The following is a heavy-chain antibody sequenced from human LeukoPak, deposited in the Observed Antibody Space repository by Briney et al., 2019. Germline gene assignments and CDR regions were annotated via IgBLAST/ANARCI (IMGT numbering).Heavy chain of an antibody. V-gene: IGHV3-23*01. J-gene: IGHJ6*03. CDR2: IRGSG. D-gene: IGHD3-16*01. CDR1: GSGFTFGNFG. Sequence: GGSLRLSCEASGSGFTFGNFGMSWVRQAPGKGLEWLSGIRGSGYYADSVKGRFTISRDNSKNTLYIEMNSLRAEDTAVYYCAKDGSWGDYYFYFYMDVWGKGTTVTVSS. CDR3: AKDGSWGDYYFYFYMDV.